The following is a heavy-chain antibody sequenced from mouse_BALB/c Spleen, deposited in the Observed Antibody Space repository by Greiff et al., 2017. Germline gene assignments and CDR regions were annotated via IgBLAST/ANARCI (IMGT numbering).Heavy chain of an antibody. CDR3: ARSHDYDGDYYAMDY. J-gene: IGHJ4*01. V-gene: IGHV1-4*02. Sequence: QVQLQQSGTVLARPGASVKMSCKASGYTFTSYWMHWVKQRPGQGLEWIGYINPSSGYTEYNQKFKDKTTLTADKSSSTAYMQLSSLTSEDSAVYYCARSHDYDGDYYAMDYWGQGTSVTVSS. CDR1: GYTFTSYW. CDR2: INPSSGYT. D-gene: IGHD2-4*01.